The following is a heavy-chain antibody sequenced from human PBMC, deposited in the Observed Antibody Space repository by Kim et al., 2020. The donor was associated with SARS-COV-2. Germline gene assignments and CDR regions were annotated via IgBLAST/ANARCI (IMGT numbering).Heavy chain of an antibody. D-gene: IGHD3-22*01. J-gene: IGHJ4*02. CDR3: AKDYYDSSGYYYDY. V-gene: IGHV3-23*01. Sequence: ADSVKGRLTISRDNSKNTLYLQMNSLRAEDTAVYYCAKDYYDSSGYYYDYWGQGTLVTVSS.